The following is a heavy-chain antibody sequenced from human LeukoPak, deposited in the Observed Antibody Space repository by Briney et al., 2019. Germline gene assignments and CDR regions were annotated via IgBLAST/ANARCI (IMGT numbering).Heavy chain of an antibody. J-gene: IGHJ4*02. CDR1: GGSFSGYY. D-gene: IGHD3-22*01. Sequence: SETLSLTCAVYGGSFSGYYWSWIRQPPGKGLEWIGEINHSGSTNYNPSLKSRVTISVDTSKNQFSLKLSSVTAADTAVYYCARDQKYYYDSSGYTIRPGPHDYWGQGTLVTVSS. V-gene: IGHV4-34*01. CDR2: INHSGST. CDR3: ARDQKYYYDSSGYTIRPGPHDY.